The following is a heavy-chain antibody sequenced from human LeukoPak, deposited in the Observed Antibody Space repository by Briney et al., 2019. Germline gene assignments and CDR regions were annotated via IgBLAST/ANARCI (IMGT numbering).Heavy chain of an antibody. V-gene: IGHV3-11*04. CDR3: VREVLYYYGAERLFWFDP. CDR1: GFTFSDYY. CDR2: ISSSGSTI. D-gene: IGHD3-10*01. J-gene: IGHJ5*02. Sequence: GGSLRLSCAASGFTFSDYYMSWIRQAPGKGLGWVSYISSSGSTIYYADSVKGRFTISRDNARKSMYLTMNSLRVEDTAVYYCVREVLYYYGAERLFWFDPWGQGTLVTVSS.